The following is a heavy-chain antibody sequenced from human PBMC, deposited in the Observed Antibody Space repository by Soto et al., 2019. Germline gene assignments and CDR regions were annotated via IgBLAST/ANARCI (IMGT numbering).Heavy chain of an antibody. CDR3: ARISPGPAPTDAFDI. J-gene: IGHJ3*02. Sequence: ASVKVSCKASGYTFTKFGISWVRQAPGQGLEWLGWLSTYREDRNYAQRVQDRVSMTTDTSTSTAYMELRTLISDDTAVYYCARISPGPAPTDAFDIWGQGTMVT. CDR2: LSTYREDR. CDR1: GYTFTKFG. V-gene: IGHV1-18*01.